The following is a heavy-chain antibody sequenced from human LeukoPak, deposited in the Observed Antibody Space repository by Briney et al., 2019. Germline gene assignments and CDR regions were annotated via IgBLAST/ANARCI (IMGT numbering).Heavy chain of an antibody. V-gene: IGHV4-39*07. J-gene: IGHJ3*02. Sequence: PSETLSLTCTVSGGSISSSSYYWGWIRQPPGKGLEWIGSIYYSGSTYYNPSLKSRVTISVDTSKNQFSLKLSSVTAADTAVYYCARDYDSSGYYDDAFDIWGQGTMVTVSS. CDR1: GGSISSSSYY. D-gene: IGHD3-22*01. CDR2: IYYSGST. CDR3: ARDYDSSGYYDDAFDI.